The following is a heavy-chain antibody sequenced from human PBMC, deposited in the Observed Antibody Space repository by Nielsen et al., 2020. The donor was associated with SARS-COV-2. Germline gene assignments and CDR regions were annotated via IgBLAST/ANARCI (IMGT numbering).Heavy chain of an antibody. CDR2: IYYSGST. V-gene: IGHV4-59*08. CDR3: ARHISSSFYGMDV. Sequence: SETLSLTCTVSGDSISSYYWSWIRQPPGKGLEWIGYIYYSGSTNYNPSLKSRVTISVDTSKNQFSLKLSSVTAADTAVYYCARHISSSFYGMDVWGQGTTVTVSS. CDR1: GDSISSYY. D-gene: IGHD6-6*01. J-gene: IGHJ6*02.